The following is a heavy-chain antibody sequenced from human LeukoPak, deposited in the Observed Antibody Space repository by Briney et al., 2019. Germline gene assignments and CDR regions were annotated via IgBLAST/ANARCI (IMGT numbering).Heavy chain of an antibody. J-gene: IGHJ6*03. CDR3: ARDPPILTGPYYYYMDV. CDR2: ISGSGGST. Sequence: GGSLRLSCAASGFTFSSYGMHWVRQAPGKGLEWVSAISGSGGSTYYADSVKGRFTISRDNSKNTLYLQMNSLRAEDTAVYYCARDPPILTGPYYYYMDVWGKGTTVTISS. V-gene: IGHV3-23*01. D-gene: IGHD3-9*01. CDR1: GFTFSSYG.